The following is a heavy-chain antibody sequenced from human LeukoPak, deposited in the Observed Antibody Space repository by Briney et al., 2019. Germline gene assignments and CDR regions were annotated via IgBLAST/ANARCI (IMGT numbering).Heavy chain of an antibody. CDR2: ISSSSSYI. Sequence: GRSLRLSCAASGFTFSSYGMHWVRQAPGKGLEWVSSISSSSSYIYYADSVKGRFTISRDNAKNSLYLQMNSLRAEDTAVYYCARDKDSSWIHWGQGTLVTVSS. D-gene: IGHD6-13*01. CDR1: GFTFSSYG. CDR3: ARDKDSSWIH. J-gene: IGHJ4*02. V-gene: IGHV3-21*01.